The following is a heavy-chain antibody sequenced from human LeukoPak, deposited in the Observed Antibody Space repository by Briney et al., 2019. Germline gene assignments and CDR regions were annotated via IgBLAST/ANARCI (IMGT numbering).Heavy chain of an antibody. CDR2: IRYDGSNK. Sequence: PGGSLRLSCAAPGFTFSSYGMHWVRQAPGKGLEWVAFIRYDGSNKYYADSVKGRFTISRDNSKNTLYVQMNSLRAEDTAVYYCAKVSTGVSAFDIWGQGTMVTVSS. J-gene: IGHJ3*02. D-gene: IGHD7-27*01. CDR1: GFTFSSYG. CDR3: AKVSTGVSAFDI. V-gene: IGHV3-30*02.